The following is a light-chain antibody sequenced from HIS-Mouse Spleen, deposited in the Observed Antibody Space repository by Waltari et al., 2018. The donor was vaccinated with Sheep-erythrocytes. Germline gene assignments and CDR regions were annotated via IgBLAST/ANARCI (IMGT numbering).Light chain of an antibody. V-gene: IGLV2-23*01. CDR2: EGS. J-gene: IGLJ3*02. CDR1: RSDVGGYNL. CDR3: CSYAGSSTPWV. Sequence: QSALTQPRSVSGSPGQSVTISCPGTRSDVGGYNLVSWYQQHPGKAPKLMIYEGSKRPSGVSNRFSGSKSGNTASLTISGLQAEDEADYYCCSYAGSSTPWVFGGGTKLTVL.